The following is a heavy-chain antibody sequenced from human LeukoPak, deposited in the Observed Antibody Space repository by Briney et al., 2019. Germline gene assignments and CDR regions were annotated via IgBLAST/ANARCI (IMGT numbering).Heavy chain of an antibody. CDR3: AXDXSRXGGDCYDXFXI. J-gene: IGHJ3*02. D-gene: IGHD2-21*02. CDR2: ISGSGDNT. CDR1: GFTFSSYA. V-gene: IGHV3-23*01. Sequence: GGSLRLSCAASGFTFSSYAMSWVRQAPGKGLEWISAISGSGDNTYYADSVKGRFTISRDNSGNTLYLQMNSLRAEDTAVYYCAXDXSRXGGDCYDXFXIWGQGTXVTVS.